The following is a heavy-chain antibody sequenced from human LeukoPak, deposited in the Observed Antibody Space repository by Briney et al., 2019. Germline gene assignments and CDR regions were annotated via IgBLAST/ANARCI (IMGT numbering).Heavy chain of an antibody. CDR2: INHSGST. Sequence: SETLSLTCAVYGGSFSGYYWSWIRQPPGKGLEWSGEINHSGSTNYNPSLKSRVTISVDTSKNQFSLKLSSVTAADTAVYHCARAAGSSSWYHWFDPWGQGTLVTVPS. V-gene: IGHV4-34*01. J-gene: IGHJ5*02. D-gene: IGHD6-13*01. CDR1: GGSFSGYY. CDR3: ARAAGSSSWYHWFDP.